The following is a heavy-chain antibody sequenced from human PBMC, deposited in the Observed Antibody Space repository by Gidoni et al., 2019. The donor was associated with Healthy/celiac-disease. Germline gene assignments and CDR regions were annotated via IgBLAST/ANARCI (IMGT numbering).Heavy chain of an antibody. J-gene: IGHJ4*02. CDR3: AREWSSSWSIFDY. Sequence: QVQLQESGPGLVKPSETLSLTCPVSGGSISSYYWSWIRPPPGKGLEWIGYIYYSGSTNYNPSLKSRVTISVDTSKNQFSRKLSSVTAADTAVYYCAREWSSSWSIFDYWGQGTLVTVSS. V-gene: IGHV4-59*01. CDR1: GGSISSYY. CDR2: IYYSGST. D-gene: IGHD6-13*01.